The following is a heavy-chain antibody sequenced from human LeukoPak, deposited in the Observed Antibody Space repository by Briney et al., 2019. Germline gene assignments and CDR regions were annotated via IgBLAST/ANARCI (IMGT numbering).Heavy chain of an antibody. CDR3: ARDPLRAPDIVVVPAALFDY. Sequence: SVKVSCKASGGTFSSYAISWVRQAPGQGLEWMGGIIPIFGTANYAQKFQGRVTITADKSTSTAYMELSSLRSEDTAVYYCARDPLRAPDIVVVPAALFDYWGQGTLVTVSS. CDR2: IIPIFGTA. CDR1: GGTFSSYA. J-gene: IGHJ4*02. D-gene: IGHD2-2*01. V-gene: IGHV1-69*06.